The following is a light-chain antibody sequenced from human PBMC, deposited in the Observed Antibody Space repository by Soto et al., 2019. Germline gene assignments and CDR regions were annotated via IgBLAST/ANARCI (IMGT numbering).Light chain of an antibody. V-gene: IGLV2-14*01. Sequence: QSVLTQPASVSGSPGESITISCTGTSSDVGGYIYVSWFQQHPGKAPKLIVYEVSNRPPGVSGRFSGSKSGNTASLTISGLQAEDEADYYCTSYTTTNTLYVFGTGTKVTVL. CDR1: SSDVGGYIY. CDR2: EVS. CDR3: TSYTTTNTLYV. J-gene: IGLJ1*01.